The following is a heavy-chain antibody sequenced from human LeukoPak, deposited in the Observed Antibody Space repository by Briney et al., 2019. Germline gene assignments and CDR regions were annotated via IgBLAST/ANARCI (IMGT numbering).Heavy chain of an antibody. V-gene: IGHV3-49*03. CDR2: IKTKTYGGTT. CDR3: SRGVIVGAAYFDY. CDR1: GFTFGDHG. D-gene: IGHD1-26*01. Sequence: GGSLRLSCTTSGFTFGDHGVSWFRQAPGKGPEWISFIKTKTYGGTTEYAASVKGRFTISRDDSTGIAYLQMDSLKPEDTAVYYCSRGVIVGAAYFDYWGQGTLVTVSS. J-gene: IGHJ4*02.